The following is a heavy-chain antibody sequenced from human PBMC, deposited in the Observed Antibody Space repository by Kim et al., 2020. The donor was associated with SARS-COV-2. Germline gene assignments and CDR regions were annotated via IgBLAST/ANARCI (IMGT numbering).Heavy chain of an antibody. D-gene: IGHD6-13*01. CDR1: GFTFSGSA. V-gene: IGHV3-73*01. CDR3: TSGPPPPLSYSSSWYKDY. Sequence: GGSLRLSCAASGFTFSGSAMHWVRQASGKGLEWVGRIRSKANSYATAYAASVKGRFTISRDDSKNTAYLQMNSLKTEDTAVYYCTSGPPPPLSYSSSWYKDYWGQGTLVTVSS. J-gene: IGHJ4*02. CDR2: IRSKANSYAT.